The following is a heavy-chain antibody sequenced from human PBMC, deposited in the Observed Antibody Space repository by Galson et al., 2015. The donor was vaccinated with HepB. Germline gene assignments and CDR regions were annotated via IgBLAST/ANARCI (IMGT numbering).Heavy chain of an antibody. Sequence: SLRLSCAATGFTVSSNFMTWVRQAPGKGLEWVSLIYSGDRTYYADSVKGRFTISRDSAKNTLYLQLNSLRAEDTAIYYCARDIVSYYDSRDYPITAFDVWGRGTKVTVSS. V-gene: IGHV3-66*01. J-gene: IGHJ3*01. CDR1: GFTVSSNF. D-gene: IGHD3-22*01. CDR3: ARDIVSYYDSRDYPITAFDV. CDR2: IYSGDRT.